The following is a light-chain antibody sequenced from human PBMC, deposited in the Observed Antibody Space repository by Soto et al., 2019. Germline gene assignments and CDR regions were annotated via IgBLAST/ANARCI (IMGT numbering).Light chain of an antibody. Sequence: IVMTQSPATLSMSPWERATLSCRASQSLNRDLAWYQQKPGQSPRLLILGASIRATGIPARFSGSGSGTEVTLTSGSRQSADCALYSCQQYNNGPGTFGQGTKVDIK. CDR2: GAS. CDR1: QSLNRD. J-gene: IGKJ1*01. CDR3: QQYNNGPGT. V-gene: IGKV3-15*01.